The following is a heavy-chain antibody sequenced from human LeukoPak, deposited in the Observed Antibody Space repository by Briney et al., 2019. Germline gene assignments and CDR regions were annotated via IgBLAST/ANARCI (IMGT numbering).Heavy chain of an antibody. CDR2: IYYSGST. CDR1: GGSISSSSYY. CDR3: ARHRREEQLVERFDP. J-gene: IGHJ5*02. Sequence: SETLSLTCTVSGGSISSSSYYWGWIRQPPGKGLEWIGSIYYSGSTYYNPSLKSRVTISVDTSKNQFSLKLSSVTAADTAVYYCARHRREEQLVERFDPWGQGTLVTVSS. D-gene: IGHD6-6*01. V-gene: IGHV4-39*01.